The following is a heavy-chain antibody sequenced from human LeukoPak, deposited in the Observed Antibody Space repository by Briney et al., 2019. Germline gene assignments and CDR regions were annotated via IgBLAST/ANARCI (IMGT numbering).Heavy chain of an antibody. Sequence: GASVKVSCKASDYTFTRYGISWVRQAPGQGLEWMGWISGSNGNTNYAQKTQDRVTFTTDTSTSTAYMELRSLRFDDTATYYCVGSGRGTYYYFDVWGQGTLVTVSS. V-gene: IGHV1-18*01. CDR2: ISGSNGNT. J-gene: IGHJ4*02. D-gene: IGHD1-26*01. CDR3: VGSGRGTYYYFDV. CDR1: DYTFTRYG.